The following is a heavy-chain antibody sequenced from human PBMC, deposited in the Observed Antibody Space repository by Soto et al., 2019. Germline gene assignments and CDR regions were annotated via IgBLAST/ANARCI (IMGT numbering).Heavy chain of an antibody. CDR1: GFTFSSYD. CDR3: ARGGITMVRGVIIIGHYGMDV. CDR2: IGTAGDP. V-gene: IGHV3-13*05. J-gene: IGHJ6*02. D-gene: IGHD3-10*01. Sequence: GGSLRLSCAASGFTFSSYDMHWVRQATGKGLEWVSAIGTAGDPYYPGSVKGRFTISRENAKNSLYLQMNSLRAGDTAVYYCARGGITMVRGVIIIGHYGMDVWGQGTTVTVSS.